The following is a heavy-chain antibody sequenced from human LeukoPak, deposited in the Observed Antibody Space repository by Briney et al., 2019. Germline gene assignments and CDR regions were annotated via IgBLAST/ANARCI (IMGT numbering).Heavy chain of an antibody. Sequence: GGSLRLSCAASGFTFNDYAMTWVRQAPGKGPEWVSAIRGGGGSAFYADSVKGRFTISRDNSKYTLFLQMNSLRAEDTAVYYCARDPNGDYIGAFDMWGPGTMVTVSS. J-gene: IGHJ3*02. V-gene: IGHV3-23*01. CDR2: IRGGGGSA. D-gene: IGHD4-17*01. CDR1: GFTFNDYA. CDR3: ARDPNGDYIGAFDM.